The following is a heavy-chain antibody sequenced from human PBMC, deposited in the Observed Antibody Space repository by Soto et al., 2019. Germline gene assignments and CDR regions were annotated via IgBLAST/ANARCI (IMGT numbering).Heavy chain of an antibody. CDR3: ASIYDSSGYYYGNNWFDP. CDR2: IYYSGST. V-gene: IGHV4-31*03. J-gene: IGHJ5*02. Sequence: SETLSLTCTVSGGSISSGGYYWSWIRQHPGKGLEWIGYIYYSGSTYYNPSLKSRVTISVDTSKNQFSLKLSSVTAADTAVYYCASIYDSSGYYYGNNWFDPWGQGTLVTVSS. D-gene: IGHD3-22*01. CDR1: GGSISSGGYY.